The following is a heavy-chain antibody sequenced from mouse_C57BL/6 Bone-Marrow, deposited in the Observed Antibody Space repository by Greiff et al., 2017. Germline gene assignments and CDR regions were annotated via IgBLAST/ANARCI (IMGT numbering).Heavy chain of an antibody. D-gene: IGHD1-1*01. V-gene: IGHV5-9*01. J-gene: IGHJ3*01. CDR2: ISGGGGNT. CDR1: GFTFSSYT. Sequence: EVQGVESGGGLVKPGGSLKLSCAASGFTFSSYTMSWVRQTPEKRLEWVATISGGGGNTYYPASVKGRFTISRDTAKNTLYLQMSSLRSEDTALYYCARRHYYGTLFAYWGQGTLVTVSA. CDR3: ARRHYYGTLFAY.